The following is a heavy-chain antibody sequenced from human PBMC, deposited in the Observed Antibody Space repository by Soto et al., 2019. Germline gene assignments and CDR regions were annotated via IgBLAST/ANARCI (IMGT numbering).Heavy chain of an antibody. CDR3: ARDTGDGTFEF. D-gene: IGHD7-27*01. Sequence: ASVKVSCKASGYTFSSYAMHWVRQAPGQRLEWMGWINAGYGNTKSSQKFQDRVTISRDTSASTAYMELTSLRSEDTAVYYCARDTGDGTFEFWGQGTLGTVSS. J-gene: IGHJ4*02. CDR2: INAGYGNT. V-gene: IGHV1-3*01. CDR1: GYTFSSYA.